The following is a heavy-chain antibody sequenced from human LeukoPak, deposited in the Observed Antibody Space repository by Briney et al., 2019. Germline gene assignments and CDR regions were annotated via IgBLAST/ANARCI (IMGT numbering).Heavy chain of an antibody. CDR2: VYHGENP. CDR1: GYPITNGYY. CDR3: ARGEPLTAEH. V-gene: IGHV4-38-2*02. D-gene: IGHD1-14*01. Sequence: SETLSLTCSVSGYPITNGYYWSWIRPTAGKGLGLIGAVYHGENPYYNPSVKGRVTLSVDTSKNQFSLKLLSAIAADTAVYFCARGEPLTAEHWGQGTLVSVSS. J-gene: IGHJ4*02.